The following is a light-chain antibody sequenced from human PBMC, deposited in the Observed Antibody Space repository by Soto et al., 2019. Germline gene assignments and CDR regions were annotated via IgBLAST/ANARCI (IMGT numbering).Light chain of an antibody. V-gene: IGKV3-15*01. J-gene: IGKJ1*01. CDR1: QSITNN. Sequence: EIVMTQSPGTLSGSPGERATLSCRASQSITNNLAWYQQKVGQAPRLRIYGASTMATGVPARFRGSGSGTDFTLTISSLQSDDSAGYYCQQYNHLPPKMAVGTGPKVEIK. CDR3: QQYNHLPPKMA. CDR2: GAS.